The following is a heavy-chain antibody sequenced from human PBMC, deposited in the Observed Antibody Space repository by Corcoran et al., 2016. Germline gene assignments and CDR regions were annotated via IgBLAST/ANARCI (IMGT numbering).Heavy chain of an antibody. CDR3: TTLKALTIAFEK. CDR2: IKSSADGGPT. Sequence: EVQLVESGGGMVKPGGSLRLSCAASGFTSGFTFTNAWMNWVRQAPGKGLEWVGRIKSSADGGPTEAAAPVKGRFTISRDDSQNMVSLQMNSLTTEDTAVYNCTTLKALTIAFEKWGQGTMVTVSS. V-gene: IGHV3-15*07. J-gene: IGHJ3*01. CDR1: GFTSGFTFTNAW. D-gene: IGHD3-3*02.